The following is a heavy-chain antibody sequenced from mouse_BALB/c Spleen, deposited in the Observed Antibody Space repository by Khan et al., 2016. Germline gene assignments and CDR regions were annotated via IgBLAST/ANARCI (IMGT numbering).Heavy chain of an antibody. V-gene: IGHV1-62-2*01. CDR2: FYPGSGSL. J-gene: IGHJ3*01. CDR3: AGHGGSDYVAY. CDR1: GYSFHDYI. Sequence: QVQLQQSGAELVKPGASVKLSCKASGYSFHDYIIYWIKQRSGQGLEWIGWFYPGSGSLKYNEKFKDKATLTADNSSSTVYMEFRRLTTEDSADYVGAGHGGSDYVAYWGQGTLVTVSA. D-gene: IGHD2-13*01.